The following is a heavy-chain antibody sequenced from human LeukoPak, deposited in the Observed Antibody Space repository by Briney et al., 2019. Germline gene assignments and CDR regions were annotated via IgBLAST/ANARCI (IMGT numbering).Heavy chain of an antibody. CDR3: ARADWDTAMIDY. CDR2: INTDESST. D-gene: IGHD5-18*01. J-gene: IGHJ4*02. V-gene: IGHV3-74*01. Sequence: GGSLRLSCAASGFTFSSYWMHWVRQAPGKGLVWVSRINTDESSTNYADSVKGRFTISRDNAKNSLYLQMNSLRAEDTAVYYCARADWDTAMIDYWGQGTLVTVSS. CDR1: GFTFSSYW.